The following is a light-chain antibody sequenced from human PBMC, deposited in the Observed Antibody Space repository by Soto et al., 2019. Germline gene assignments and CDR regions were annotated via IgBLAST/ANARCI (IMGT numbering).Light chain of an antibody. Sequence: DIQMTQSPSTVSAYVGDSVTITCRASQSITTWLAWYQQRPGKAPKLLIYDVSSLQSGVPSRFSGSGSGTEFTLTISSLQPDDFATYYCQQYHKSSSTFGQGTRLEIK. CDR1: QSITTW. CDR3: QQYHKSSST. CDR2: DVS. J-gene: IGKJ5*01. V-gene: IGKV1-5*01.